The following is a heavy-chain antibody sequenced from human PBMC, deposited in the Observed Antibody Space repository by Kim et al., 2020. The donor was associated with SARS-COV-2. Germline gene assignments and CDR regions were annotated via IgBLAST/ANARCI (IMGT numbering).Heavy chain of an antibody. J-gene: IGHJ6*02. V-gene: IGHV4-59*01. Sequence: NYTPPLKSRVTISVDTSKIQFSLKLSSVTAADTAVYYCARYKGYKYGMDVWGQGTTVTVSS. CDR3: ARYKGYKYGMDV. D-gene: IGHD1-20*01.